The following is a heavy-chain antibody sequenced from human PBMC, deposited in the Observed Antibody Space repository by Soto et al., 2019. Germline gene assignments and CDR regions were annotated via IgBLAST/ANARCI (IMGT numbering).Heavy chain of an antibody. Sequence: QVQLVQSGAEVKKPGASVKLSCKASGYTFITSYYTHWVRQAPGQGLEWMGIINPTGTMTKYSERFQGRLTMTRDTSTSTDYMELSTLTSADTAVYFCASDTGYDHDAFDIWGQGTMVTVSS. CDR3: ASDTGYDHDAFDI. J-gene: IGHJ3*02. V-gene: IGHV1-46*01. D-gene: IGHD5-12*01. CDR1: GYTFITSYY. CDR2: INPTGTMT.